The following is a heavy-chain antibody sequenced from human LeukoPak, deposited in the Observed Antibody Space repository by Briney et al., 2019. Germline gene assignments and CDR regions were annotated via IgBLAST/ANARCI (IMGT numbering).Heavy chain of an antibody. Sequence: RSGGSLRLSCAASGFTFISYGMHWVRQAPGKGLEWVAFIRYDGSNKYYADSVKGRFTISRDNSKNTLYLQMNSLRAEDTAVYYCAKEGIVPGAPFDYWRQGTLVTVSS. CDR2: IRYDGSNK. CDR3: AKEGIVPGAPFDY. CDR1: GFTFISYG. V-gene: IGHV3-30*02. J-gene: IGHJ4*02. D-gene: IGHD2-2*01.